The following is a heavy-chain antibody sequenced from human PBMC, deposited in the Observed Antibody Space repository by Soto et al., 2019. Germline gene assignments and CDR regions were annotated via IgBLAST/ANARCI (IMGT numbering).Heavy chain of an antibody. Sequence: KPSETLSLTCTVSGASIRSSTYQWGWIRQPPGRGLEWIGSAYYSESTYYNPSLKSRVTISVDTSKNQFSLKVSSVTAADTAVYYCARHRKWKVDYWGQGTLVTVSS. V-gene: IGHV4-39*01. CDR2: AYYSEST. J-gene: IGHJ4*02. CDR3: ARHRKWKVDY. D-gene: IGHD1-1*01. CDR1: GASIRSSTYQ.